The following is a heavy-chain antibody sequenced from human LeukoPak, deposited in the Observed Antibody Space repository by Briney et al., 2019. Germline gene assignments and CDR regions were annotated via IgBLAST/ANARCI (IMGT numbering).Heavy chain of an antibody. D-gene: IGHD6-13*01. CDR3: ARGPYSSSWYSPCAY. Sequence: ASVKVSCKASGYTFTSYDINWVRQATGQGLEWMGWMNPNSGNTGYAQKFQGRVTMTRNTSISTAYMELSSLRSEDTAVYYCARGPYSSSWYSPCAYWGQGTLVTVSS. CDR2: MNPNSGNT. V-gene: IGHV1-8*01. J-gene: IGHJ4*02. CDR1: GYTFTSYD.